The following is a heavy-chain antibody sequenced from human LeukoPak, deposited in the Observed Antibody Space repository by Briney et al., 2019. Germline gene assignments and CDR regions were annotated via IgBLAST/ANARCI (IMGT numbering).Heavy chain of an antibody. CDR2: IYYSGST. V-gene: IGHV4-59*08. CDR1: GGSISSYY. Sequence: SETLSLTCTVSGGSISSYYWSWIRQPPGKGLEWIGYIYYSGSTNYNPSLKSRVTISVDTSKNQFSLKLSSVTAADTAVYYCAGTITMIVVGSDGDAFDIWGQGTMVTVSS. J-gene: IGHJ3*02. CDR3: AGTITMIVVGSDGDAFDI. D-gene: IGHD3-22*01.